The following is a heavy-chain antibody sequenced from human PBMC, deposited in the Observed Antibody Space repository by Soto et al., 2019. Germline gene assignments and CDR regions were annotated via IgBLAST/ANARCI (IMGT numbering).Heavy chain of an antibody. CDR3: AREAYPASTATGIDY. Sequence: QVQLVQSGAEVKKPGASVKVSCKASGYTFTGYYMHWVRQAPGQGLEWMGWINPNSGGTNYAQKFQGWVTMTTDTSISTAYMELSRLRSDDTAVYYCAREAYPASTATGIDYWGQGTLVTVSS. J-gene: IGHJ4*02. D-gene: IGHD1-1*01. CDR1: GYTFTGYY. V-gene: IGHV1-2*04. CDR2: INPNSGGT.